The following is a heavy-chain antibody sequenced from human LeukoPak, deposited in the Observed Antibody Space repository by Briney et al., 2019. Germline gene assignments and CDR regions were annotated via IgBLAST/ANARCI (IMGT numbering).Heavy chain of an antibody. CDR3: VTSWNRQQRDC. J-gene: IGHJ4*02. V-gene: IGHV3-21*01. CDR2: ISSRSSYI. Sequence: PGGSLRLSCAASGFTFSSYGMNWVRQAPGKGLEWVSSISSRSSYIYYADSVKGRFTISRDNAKNSLYLQMDTVTAEDTAVYYCVTSWNRQQRDCWGQGILVTVSS. CDR1: GFTFSSYG. D-gene: IGHD1-1*01.